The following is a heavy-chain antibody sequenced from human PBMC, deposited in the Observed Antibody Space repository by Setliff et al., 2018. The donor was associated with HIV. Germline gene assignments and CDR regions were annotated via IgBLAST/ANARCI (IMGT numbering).Heavy chain of an antibody. CDR2: ISYDGSSE. D-gene: IGHD3-10*01. CDR1: GFSFSTYA. Sequence: GESLRLSCAASGFSFSTYAMHWVRQAPGKGLEWVSVISYDGSSESYADSVKGRFTISRDNSKNTLYLQMNSLGPEDTAVYYCARARTGVTMVRGAMSSWGQGTLVTVSS. V-gene: IGHV3-30*04. J-gene: IGHJ5*02. CDR3: ARARTGVTMVRGAMSS.